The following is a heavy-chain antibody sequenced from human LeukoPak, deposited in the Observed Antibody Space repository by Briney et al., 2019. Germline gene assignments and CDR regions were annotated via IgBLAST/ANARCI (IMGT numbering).Heavy chain of an antibody. V-gene: IGHV3-9*01. J-gene: IGHJ5*02. Sequence: GRSLRLSCAASGFIFENYAMHWVRQAPGKGLEWVSGISWNSGSIGYADSVKGRFTISRDNAKNSLYLQMNSLRAEDTAVYYCARVGERDKFALIEGRFDPWGQGTLVTVSS. CDR2: ISWNSGSI. D-gene: IGHD2-21*01. CDR3: ARVGERDKFALIEGRFDP. CDR1: GFIFENYA.